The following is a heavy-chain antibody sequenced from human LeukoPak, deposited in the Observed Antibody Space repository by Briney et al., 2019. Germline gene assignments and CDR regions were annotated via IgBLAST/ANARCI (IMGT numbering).Heavy chain of an antibody. CDR2: ISAYNGNT. D-gene: IGHD6-13*01. CDR1: GYTFTTYG. V-gene: IGHV1-18*01. Sequence: GASVKVSCKASGYTFTTYGISWVRQAPGQGLEWMGWISAYNGNTNYAQKLQGRVTMTTDTSTSTAYMELRSLRSDDTAIYYCARDVLLVPRWFDPWGQGTLVTVSS. CDR3: ARDVLLVPRWFDP. J-gene: IGHJ5*02.